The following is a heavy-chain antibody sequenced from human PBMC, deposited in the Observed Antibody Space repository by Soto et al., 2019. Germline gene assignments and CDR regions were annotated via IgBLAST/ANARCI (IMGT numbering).Heavy chain of an antibody. CDR1: GGSISSGGYY. CDR3: ARDGLEVGTDAFDI. D-gene: IGHD2-21*02. Sequence: QVQLQESGPGLVKPSQTLSLTCTVSGGSISSGGYYWSWIRRHPGKGLEWIGYIYYSGSTYYNPSLKSRVTISVDTSKNQFSLKLSSVTAADTAVYYCARDGLEVGTDAFDIWGQGTMVTVSS. CDR2: IYYSGST. J-gene: IGHJ3*02. V-gene: IGHV4-31*03.